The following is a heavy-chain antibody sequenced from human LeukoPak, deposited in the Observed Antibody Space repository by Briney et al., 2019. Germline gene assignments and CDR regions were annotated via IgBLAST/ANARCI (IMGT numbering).Heavy chain of an antibody. CDR2: IYSGGST. CDR3: ARAPGVVRGIPYCYFDY. V-gene: IGHV3-66*01. J-gene: IGHJ4*02. D-gene: IGHD3-10*01. Sequence: PGGSLRLSCAASGFTVSSNYMSWVRQAPGKGLEWVSVIYSGGSTFYVDSVKGRFTISRDNSKNTLYLQMNSLRAEDTAVYYCARAPGVVRGIPYCYFDYWGQGTLVTVSS. CDR1: GFTVSSNY.